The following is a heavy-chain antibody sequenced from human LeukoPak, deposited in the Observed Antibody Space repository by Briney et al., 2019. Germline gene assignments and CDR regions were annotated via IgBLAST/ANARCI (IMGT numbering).Heavy chain of an antibody. CDR2: IPYDGSNK. CDR1: GFTFSSYG. V-gene: IGHV3-30*18. D-gene: IGHD6-19*01. J-gene: IGHJ4*02. Sequence: PGGSLRLSCAASGFTFSSYGMHWVRQAPGKGLEWVAVIPYDGSNKYYADSVKGRFTISRDNSKNTLYLQMNSLRAEDTAVYYCAKDWSCGWALDYWGQGTLVTVSS. CDR3: AKDWSCGWALDY.